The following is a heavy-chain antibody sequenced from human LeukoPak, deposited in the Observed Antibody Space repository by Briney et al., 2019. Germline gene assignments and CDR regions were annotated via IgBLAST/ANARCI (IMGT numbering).Heavy chain of an antibody. J-gene: IGHJ6*03. Sequence: PSETMSLTCTVSGGSISSSSYYWGWIRQPPGKGLEWIGSIYYTGSTYYSPSLKSRVTISIDTSKNQFSLKLSSVTAADTAVYYCARDGMVYIGATPLYMDVWGKGTTVTVSS. V-gene: IGHV4-39*07. CDR3: ARDGMVYIGATPLYMDV. CDR1: GGSISSSSYY. D-gene: IGHD2-8*01. CDR2: IYYTGST.